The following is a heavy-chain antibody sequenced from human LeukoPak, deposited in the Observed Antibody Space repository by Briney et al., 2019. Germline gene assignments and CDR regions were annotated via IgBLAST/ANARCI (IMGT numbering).Heavy chain of an antibody. V-gene: IGHV3-9*01. D-gene: IGHD3-22*01. CDR1: GFTFDDYA. CDR2: ISWNSGSI. Sequence: PGGSLRLSCAASGFTFDDYAMHWVRQAPGKGLEWVSGISWNSGSIGYADSVKGRFTISRDNAKNSLYLQMNSLRAEDTALYYCAKGAPRPQYYYDSSGYDYWGQGTLVTVSS. CDR3: AKGAPRPQYYYDSSGYDY. J-gene: IGHJ4*02.